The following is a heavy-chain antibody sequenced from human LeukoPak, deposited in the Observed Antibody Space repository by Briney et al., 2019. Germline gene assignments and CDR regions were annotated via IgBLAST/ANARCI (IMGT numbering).Heavy chain of an antibody. CDR3: AKRIAAQENFDY. CDR2: ISGSGGST. V-gene: IGHV3-23*01. Sequence: HPGGSLRLSCAASGXTFSSYAVSWVRQAPGKGLEWVSAISGSGGSTYYADSVKGRFTISRDNSKNTLYLQMNSLRAEDTALYYCAKRIAAQENFDYWGQGTLVTVSS. J-gene: IGHJ4*02. CDR1: GXTFSSYA. D-gene: IGHD6-6*01.